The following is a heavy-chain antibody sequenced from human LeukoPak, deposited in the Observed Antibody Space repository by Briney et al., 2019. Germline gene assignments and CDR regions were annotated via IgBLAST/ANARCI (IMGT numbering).Heavy chain of an antibody. CDR2: IYTSGST. D-gene: IGHD3-10*01. CDR1: GGSISSGSYY. J-gene: IGHJ3*02. V-gene: IGHV4-61*02. Sequence: SQTLSLTCTVSGGSISSGSYYWSWIRQPAGKRLEWIGRIYTSGSTNYNPSLKSRVTISVDTSKNQFSLKLSSVTAADTAVYYCARDRLYYGSGPVAFDIWGQGTMVTVSS. CDR3: ARDRLYYGSGPVAFDI.